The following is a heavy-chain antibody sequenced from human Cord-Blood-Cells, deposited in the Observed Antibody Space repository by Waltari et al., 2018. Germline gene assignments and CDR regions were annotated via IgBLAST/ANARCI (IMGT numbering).Heavy chain of an antibody. CDR1: GQSLTGSY. D-gene: IGHD3-16*01. J-gene: IGHJ6*02. CDR3: ARVYYDYVYGMDV. CDR2: INHSGST. V-gene: IGHV4-34*01. Sequence: QVQIQLRGAGLLKPSETLSLTCAVAGQSLTGSYSGSSSQPPGKGLEWIGEINHSGSTNYNPSLKSRVTISVDTSKNQFSLKLSSVTSADTAVYYCARVYYDYVYGMDVWGQGTTVTVSS.